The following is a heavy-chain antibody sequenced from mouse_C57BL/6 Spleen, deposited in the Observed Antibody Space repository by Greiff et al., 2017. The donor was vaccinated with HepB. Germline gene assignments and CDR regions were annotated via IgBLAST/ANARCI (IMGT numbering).Heavy chain of an antibody. CDR2: IYPGDGDT. CDR3: AIKGIYDDYSMDY. V-gene: IGHV1-82*01. J-gene: IGHJ4*01. D-gene: IGHD2-3*01. CDR1: GYAFSSSW. Sequence: QVQLQQSGPELVKPGASVKISCKASGYAFSSSWMNWVKQRPGKGLEWIGRIYPGDGDTNYNGKFKGKATLTADKSSSTAYMQLSSLTSEDSAVYYCAIKGIYDDYSMDYWGQGTSVTVSS.